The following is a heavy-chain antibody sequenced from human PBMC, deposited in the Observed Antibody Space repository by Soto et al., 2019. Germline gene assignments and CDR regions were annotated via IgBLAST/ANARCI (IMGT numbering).Heavy chain of an antibody. D-gene: IGHD6-13*01. Sequence: EVQLVESGGGLVQPGGSLRLSCAASGFTFSSYSMNWVRQAPGKGLEWVSYISSSSSTIYYADSVKGRFTISRDNAKNSLYLQMNSLRAEDTAVCYCAREQQLGDFDYWGQGTLVTVSS. J-gene: IGHJ4*02. V-gene: IGHV3-48*01. CDR3: AREQQLGDFDY. CDR2: ISSSSSTI. CDR1: GFTFSSYS.